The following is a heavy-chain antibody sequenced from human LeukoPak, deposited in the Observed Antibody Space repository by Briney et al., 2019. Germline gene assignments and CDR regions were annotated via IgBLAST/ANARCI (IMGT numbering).Heavy chain of an antibody. CDR2: ISAYNGNT. D-gene: IGHD3-22*01. Sequence: ASVKVSCKASGYSFTSYGFTWVRQAPGLGLEWMGWISAYNGNTDYAQKLQGRVTMTTDTSTSTAYMELRSLRSDDTAVYFCARAYYHDTSSYQGFDFWGQGTLVTVSS. CDR3: ARAYYHDTSSYQGFDF. CDR1: GYSFTSYG. J-gene: IGHJ4*02. V-gene: IGHV1-18*01.